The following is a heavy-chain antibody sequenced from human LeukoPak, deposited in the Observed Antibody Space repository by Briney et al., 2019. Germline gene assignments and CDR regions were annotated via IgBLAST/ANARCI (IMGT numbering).Heavy chain of an antibody. CDR3: ARQSRGSSSSRDYFDY. Sequence: SETLSLTCTVSGGSISSSTYYWGWIRQPPGKGLEWIGSIYYSGSTYYNPSLKSRVTISVDTSKNHFSRNLSSVTAADTAVYYCARQSRGSSSSRDYFDYWGQGTLVTVSS. V-gene: IGHV4-39*01. CDR1: GGSISSSTYY. CDR2: IYYSGST. D-gene: IGHD6-6*01. J-gene: IGHJ4*02.